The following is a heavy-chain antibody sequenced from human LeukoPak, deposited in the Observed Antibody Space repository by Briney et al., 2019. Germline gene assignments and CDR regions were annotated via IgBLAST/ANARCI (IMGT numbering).Heavy chain of an antibody. J-gene: IGHJ4*02. Sequence: PGGSLRLSCAAPGFTFSNYAMSWVRQAPGKGLEWVSDISGSGDSTNYADSVKGRFTISRDNSKNTLYLQMNSLRAEDTAIYYCAKSRGSYWVPEFDYWGQGTLVTASS. CDR3: AKSRGSYWVPEFDY. CDR2: ISGSGDST. D-gene: IGHD1-26*01. CDR1: GFTFSNYA. V-gene: IGHV3-23*01.